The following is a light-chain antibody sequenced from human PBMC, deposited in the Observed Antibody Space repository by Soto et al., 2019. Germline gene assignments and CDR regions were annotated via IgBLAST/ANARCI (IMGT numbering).Light chain of an antibody. V-gene: IGKV3-15*01. Sequence: EIVMTQSPATLSVSPGERATLSCRASQSVSSNLAWYKQKVGQAPRVLINDASTRATGIPGRFSGSGSGTEFTLTISILQSEDFAVYYSKQYNICPETFGQGTKVEIK. CDR2: DAS. CDR1: QSVSSN. J-gene: IGKJ1*01. CDR3: KQYNICPET.